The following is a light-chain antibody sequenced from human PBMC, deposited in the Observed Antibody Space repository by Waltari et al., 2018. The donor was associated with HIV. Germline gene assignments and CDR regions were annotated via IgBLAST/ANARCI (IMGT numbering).Light chain of an antibody. Sequence: DIQMTQSPSSLSASVGDRVTITCRASQSISSYLNWYQQKPGKAPKLLIYAASSLQSGVPSRFSGSGSGTDFTLTISSLQPEDFATYYCQQSYLALRTFGGGTKVEIK. J-gene: IGKJ4*01. V-gene: IGKV1-39*01. CDR2: AAS. CDR1: QSISSY. CDR3: QQSYLALRT.